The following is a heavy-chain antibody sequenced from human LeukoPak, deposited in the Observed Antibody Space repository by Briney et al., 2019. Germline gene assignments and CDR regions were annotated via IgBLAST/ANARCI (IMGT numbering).Heavy chain of an antibody. D-gene: IGHD5-18*01. CDR1: GGSISSRSYN. Sequence: SETLSLTCTVSGGSISSRSYNWGWIRQPPGKGLEWIGNIHYSGSTNYNPSLKSRVTISVDTSKNQFSLKLSSVTAADTAVYYCARVPGYSYGYGMDVWGQGTTVTVSS. CDR2: IHYSGST. V-gene: IGHV4-39*07. J-gene: IGHJ6*02. CDR3: ARVPGYSYGYGMDV.